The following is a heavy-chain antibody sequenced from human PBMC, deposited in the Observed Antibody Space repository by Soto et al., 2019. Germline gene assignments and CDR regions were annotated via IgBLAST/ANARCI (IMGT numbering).Heavy chain of an antibody. Sequence: GESLKISCKGSGYSFATYWIVWVRQMPGKGLEWMGIIYPGDSDTRYSPSFQGQVTISADKSINTAYLQWSSLKASDTAMYYCARRFGSGSYYSFDYWGQGTLVTISS. V-gene: IGHV5-51*01. D-gene: IGHD3-10*01. CDR1: GYSFATYW. J-gene: IGHJ4*02. CDR2: IYPGDSDT. CDR3: ARRFGSGSYYSFDY.